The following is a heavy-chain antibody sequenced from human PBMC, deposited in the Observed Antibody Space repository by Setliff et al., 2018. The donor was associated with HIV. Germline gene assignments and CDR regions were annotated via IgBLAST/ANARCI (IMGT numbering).Heavy chain of an antibody. Sequence: PGGSLRLSCAASGFNFNEAWMTWVRQAPGKGLEWRGLIEDGGTTHYAARVKGRFTIPRDDAKDTLYLQMSGLKTEDTAVYYCATDENNDGNLFDYWGQGTRVTVSS. CDR2: IEDGGTT. D-gene: IGHD1-1*01. CDR3: ATDENNDGNLFDY. CDR1: GFNFNEAW. J-gene: IGHJ4*02. V-gene: IGHV3-15*04.